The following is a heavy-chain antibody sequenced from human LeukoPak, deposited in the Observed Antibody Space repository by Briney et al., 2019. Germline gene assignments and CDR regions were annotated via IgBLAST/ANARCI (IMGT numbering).Heavy chain of an antibody. V-gene: IGHV1-2*02. CDR1: GYTFTGYY. D-gene: IGHD2-2*02. CDR3: ARGADIVVVPAAIGMNAFDI. J-gene: IGHJ3*02. CDR2: INPNSGGT. Sequence: ASVKVSCKASGYTFTGYYMHWVRQAPGQGLEWMGWINPNSGGTNYAQKFQGRVTMTRDTSISTAYMELGRLRSDDTAVYYCARGADIVVVPAAIGMNAFDIWGQGTMVTVSS.